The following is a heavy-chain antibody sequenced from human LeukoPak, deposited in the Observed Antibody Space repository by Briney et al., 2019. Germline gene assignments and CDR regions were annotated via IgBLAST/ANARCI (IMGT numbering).Heavy chain of an antibody. CDR3: AKDQGRGYTYGLYYFDY. CDR1: GYTFTGYY. D-gene: IGHD5-18*01. Sequence: ASVKVSCKASGYTFTGYYLHWVRQAPGQGLGWMGWINPNTGDTNYAQKFLGRVTMTRDTSISTAYMELSRLRSDDTAVYYCAKDQGRGYTYGLYYFDYWGQGTLVTVSS. CDR2: INPNTGDT. V-gene: IGHV1-2*02. J-gene: IGHJ4*02.